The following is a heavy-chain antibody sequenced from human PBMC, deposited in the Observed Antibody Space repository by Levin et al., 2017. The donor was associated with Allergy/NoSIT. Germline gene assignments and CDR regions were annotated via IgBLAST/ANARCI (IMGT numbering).Heavy chain of an antibody. Sequence: GGSLRLSCKGFDYTFAIHWIGWVRQVPGKGLEWMGIIYPGDSDARYSPSFQGQVTMSADRSTRTAYLQWSSLKTSDTATYYCARGGGRRSGYFDFWGPGTQVTVSS. V-gene: IGHV5-51*01. D-gene: IGHD3-10*01. CDR2: IYPGDSDA. CDR1: DYTFAIHW. J-gene: IGHJ4*02. CDR3: ARGGGRRSGYFDF.